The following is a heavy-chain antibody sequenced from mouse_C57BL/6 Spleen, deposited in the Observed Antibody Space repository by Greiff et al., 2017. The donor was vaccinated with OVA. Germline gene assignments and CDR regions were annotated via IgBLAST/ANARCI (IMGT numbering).Heavy chain of an antibody. CDR1: GYAFSSSW. CDR2: IYPGDGDT. Sequence: QVQLQQSGPELVKPGASVKISYKASGYAFSSSWMNWVKQRPGKGLEWIGRIYPGDGDTNYNGKFKGKATLTADKSSSTAYMQLSSLTSEDSAVYFCARDSSGLRFAYWGQGTLVTVSA. V-gene: IGHV1-82*01. J-gene: IGHJ3*01. CDR3: ARDSSGLRFAY. D-gene: IGHD3-2*02.